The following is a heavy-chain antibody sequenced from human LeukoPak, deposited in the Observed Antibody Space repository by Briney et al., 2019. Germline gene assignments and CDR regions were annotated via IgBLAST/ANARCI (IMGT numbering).Heavy chain of an antibody. CDR1: GFTFSSYA. CDR3: AKGPGQWIQLRQFDY. Sequence: GGSLRLSCAASGFTFSSYAMSWVRQAPGKGLEWVSAISGSGGSTYYADSVKGRFTISRDNSKNTLYLQMNSLRAEDTAVYYCAKGPGQWIQLRQFDYWGQGTLVTVSS. V-gene: IGHV3-23*01. D-gene: IGHD5-18*01. J-gene: IGHJ4*02. CDR2: ISGSGGST.